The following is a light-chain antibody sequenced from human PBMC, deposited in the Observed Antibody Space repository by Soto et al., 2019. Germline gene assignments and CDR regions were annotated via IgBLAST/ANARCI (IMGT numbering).Light chain of an antibody. J-gene: IGKJ4*01. CDR1: QSISSW. CDR3: QQYDSYPLT. V-gene: IGKV1-5*03. Sequence: DTQMTQSPSTLSASVGDRVTITCRASQSISSWLAWYQHKPGKAPNLLIYKASSLESGVPSRFSGSGSGTEFTLTVSSLQPDDFGTYYCQQYDSYPLTVGGGTKVEIK. CDR2: KAS.